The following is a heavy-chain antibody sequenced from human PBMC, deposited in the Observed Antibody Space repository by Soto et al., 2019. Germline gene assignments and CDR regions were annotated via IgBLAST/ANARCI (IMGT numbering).Heavy chain of an antibody. D-gene: IGHD6-13*01. Sequence: GESLKISCKGSGYSFTSYWIGWVRQMPGKGLEWMGNIYPGDSDTRYSPSFQGQVTISAHKSINTAYLHWNSLQAPDTAMYYSAIYSSCWKGPFDYWGQGTRVTVGS. V-gene: IGHV5-51*01. J-gene: IGHJ4*02. CDR1: GYSFTSYW. CDR2: IYPGDSDT. CDR3: AIYSSCWKGPFDY.